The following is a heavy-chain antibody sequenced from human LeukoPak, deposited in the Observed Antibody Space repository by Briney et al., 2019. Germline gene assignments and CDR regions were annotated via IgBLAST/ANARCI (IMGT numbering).Heavy chain of an antibody. J-gene: IGHJ4*02. CDR3: VRSLLAFDY. Sequence: SETLSLTCTVSGGSISSSGFYWGWIRQPPGKGLEWIGSFYYSGSTHCNPSLKSRVTISVDTSNNQFSLKLSSVTAADTAVYYCVRSLLAFDYWGQGTLITVSS. V-gene: IGHV4-39*01. D-gene: IGHD2-8*02. CDR1: GGSISSSGFY. CDR2: FYYSGST.